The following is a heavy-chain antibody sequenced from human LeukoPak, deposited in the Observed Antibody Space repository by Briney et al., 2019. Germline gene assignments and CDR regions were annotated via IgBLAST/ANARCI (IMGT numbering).Heavy chain of an antibody. CDR2: IYTSGST. D-gene: IGHD1-26*01. CDR1: GGSISSYY. J-gene: IGHJ6*03. Sequence: SETLSLTCTVSGGSISSYYWSWIRQPPGKGLEWIGYIYTSGSTNYNPSLKSRVTISVDTSKNQFSLKLSSVTAADTAVYYCARVGGSYNPGGYYYYYMDVWGKGTTVTVSS. CDR3: ARVGGSYNPGGYYYYYMDV. V-gene: IGHV4-4*09.